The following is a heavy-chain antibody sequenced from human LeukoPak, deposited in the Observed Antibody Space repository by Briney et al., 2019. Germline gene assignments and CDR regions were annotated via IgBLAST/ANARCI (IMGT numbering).Heavy chain of an antibody. CDR3: ARLSSFAFDI. CDR1: GFTFSSYW. D-gene: IGHD3-16*02. Sequence: GGSLRLSCAASGFTFSSYWMHWVRQAPGKGLEWLSLILHNGDSTYYADSVKGRFTISRDNSKNTLYLQMNSLRAEDTAVYYCARLSSFAFDIWGQGTMVTVSS. CDR2: ILHNGDST. J-gene: IGHJ3*02. V-gene: IGHV3-23*01.